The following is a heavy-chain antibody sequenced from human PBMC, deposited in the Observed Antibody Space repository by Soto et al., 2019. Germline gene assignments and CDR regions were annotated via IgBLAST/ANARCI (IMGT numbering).Heavy chain of an antibody. CDR2: INHSGST. V-gene: IGHV4-34*01. CDR1: GGSFSGYY. D-gene: IGHD5-12*01. CDR3: ARDLVATIKVYYYYYYGMDV. J-gene: IGHJ6*02. Sequence: SLTCAVYGGSFSGYYWSWIRQPPGKELEWIGEINHSGSTNYNPSLKSRVTISVDTSKNQFSLKLSSVTAADTAVYYRARDLVATIKVYYYYYYGMDVWGQGTTVTVSS.